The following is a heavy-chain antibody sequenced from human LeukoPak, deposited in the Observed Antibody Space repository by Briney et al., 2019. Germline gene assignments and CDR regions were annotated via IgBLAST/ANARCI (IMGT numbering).Heavy chain of an antibody. CDR2: INHIGST. CDR1: GGSFSSYY. D-gene: IGHD4-23*01. Sequence: SETLSLTCAVYGGSFSSYYWSWIRQPPGKGLEWIGEINHIGSTNYNPSLRSRVPISVDTSKNQFSLKLSSVTAADTAVYYCARGGTVVTPSFDSWGQGTLVTVSS. CDR3: ARGGTVVTPSFDS. J-gene: IGHJ4*02. V-gene: IGHV4-34*01.